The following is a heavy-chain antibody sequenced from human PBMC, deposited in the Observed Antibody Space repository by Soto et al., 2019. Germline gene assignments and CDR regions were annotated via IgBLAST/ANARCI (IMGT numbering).Heavy chain of an antibody. J-gene: IGHJ4*02. CDR1: GGSISSGSHY. CDR2: VDIGGGA. D-gene: IGHD3-10*01. Sequence: SETLSLTCTVSGGSISSGSHYWGWVRQPPGKGLEWIGSVDIGGGAYYNPSLESRVTISIDKSKNQFSLKLSSVTAADTSVYYCARATSHYASGRYEGGYYYFDYWGQGTLVTVSS. V-gene: IGHV4-39*07. CDR3: ARATSHYASGRYEGGYYYFDY.